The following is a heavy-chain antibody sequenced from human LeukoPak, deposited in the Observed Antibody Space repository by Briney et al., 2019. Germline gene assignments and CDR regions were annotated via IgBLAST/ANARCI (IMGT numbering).Heavy chain of an antibody. D-gene: IGHD2-2*01. J-gene: IGHJ3*02. CDR3: ARTVVPATDAFDI. Sequence: KPSETLSLTCTVSGGSISSGSYYWSWIRQPAGKGLEWIGRIYTSGSTNYNPSLKGRVTISVDTSKNQFSLKLSSVTAADTAVYYCARTVVPATDAFDIWGQGTMVTVSS. CDR2: IYTSGST. V-gene: IGHV4-61*02. CDR1: GGSISSGSYY.